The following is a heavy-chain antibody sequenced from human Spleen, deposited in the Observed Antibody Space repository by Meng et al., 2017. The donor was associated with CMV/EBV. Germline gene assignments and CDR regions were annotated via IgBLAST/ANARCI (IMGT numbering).Heavy chain of an antibody. D-gene: IGHD3-3*01. CDR2: INPNSGGT. CDR3: ARVADYDFWSGYSRSGYYFDY. J-gene: IGHJ4*02. Sequence: ASVKVSCKASGYTFTGYYLHWVRQAPGQGLEWMGWINPNSGGTNYAQKFQGRVTMTRDTSISTAYMELSRLRSDDTAVYYCARVADYDFWSGYSRSGYYFDYWGQGTLVTVSS. V-gene: IGHV1-2*02. CDR1: GYTFTGYY.